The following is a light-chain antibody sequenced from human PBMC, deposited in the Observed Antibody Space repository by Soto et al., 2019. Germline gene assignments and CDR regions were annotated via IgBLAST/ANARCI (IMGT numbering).Light chain of an antibody. J-gene: IGKJ1*01. CDR2: DVS. Sequence: DIVLTQSPAILSLSPGERATLSCRASEDVSNSLAWYQQKPGQSPRLLIYDVSHRATGIPSRFSGSGSGADFTLTISSLEPDDFAVYYCQQRYNWPRTFGQGTKVEI. CDR1: EDVSNS. CDR3: QQRYNWPRT. V-gene: IGKV3-11*01.